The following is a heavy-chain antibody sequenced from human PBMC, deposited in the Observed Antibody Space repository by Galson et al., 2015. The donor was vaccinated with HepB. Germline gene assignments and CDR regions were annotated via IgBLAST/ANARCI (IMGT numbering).Heavy chain of an antibody. CDR2: ISSSSSYT. Sequence: SLRLSCAASGFTLSDYYMSWLRQAPGKGLEWVSYISSSSSYTNYADSVKGRFTISRDNAKNSLYLQMNSLRAEDTAVYYCARIRRGGDCYSRCGLDIWGQGTMVTVSS. V-gene: IGHV3-11*06. D-gene: IGHD2-21*02. CDR1: GFTLSDYY. CDR3: ARIRRGGDCYSRCGLDI. J-gene: IGHJ3*02.